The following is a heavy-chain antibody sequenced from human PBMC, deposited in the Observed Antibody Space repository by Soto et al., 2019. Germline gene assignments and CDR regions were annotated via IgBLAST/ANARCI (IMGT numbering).Heavy chain of an antibody. J-gene: IGHJ3*02. CDR1: GDSVSSNSAA. CDR3: ARDRYLVATIRFDAFDI. Sequence: SQTLSLTCAISGDSVSSNSAAWNWIRQSPSRGLEWLGRTYYRSKWYNDYAVSVKSRITINPDTSKKQFSLQLNSVTPEDTAVYYCARDRYLVATIRFDAFDIWGQGTMVTVSS. CDR2: TYYRSKWYN. D-gene: IGHD5-12*01. V-gene: IGHV6-1*01.